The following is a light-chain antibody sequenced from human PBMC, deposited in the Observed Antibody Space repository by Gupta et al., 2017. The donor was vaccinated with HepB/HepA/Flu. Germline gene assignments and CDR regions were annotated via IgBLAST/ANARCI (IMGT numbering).Light chain of an antibody. V-gene: IGKV4-1*01. Sequence: SLGERATINCKSSQSVLYSSNNKNYLAWYQQKPGQPPKLLIYWASTRESGVPDRFSGSGSGTDFTLTISSLQAEDVAVYYCQQYYSTPWTFGQGTKVEIK. CDR3: QQYYSTPWT. J-gene: IGKJ1*01. CDR2: WAS. CDR1: QSVLYSSNNKNY.